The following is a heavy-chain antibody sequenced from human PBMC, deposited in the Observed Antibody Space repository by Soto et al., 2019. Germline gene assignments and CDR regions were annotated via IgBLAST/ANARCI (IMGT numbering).Heavy chain of an antibody. V-gene: IGHV1-69*10. CDR1: GGTFSSYA. Sequence: ASVKVSCKASGGTFSSYAISWVRQAPGQGLEWMGGIIPILGIANYAQKFQGRVTITADKSTSTAYMELSSLRSEDTAVYYCASMTPYCSGGSCYWFDPWGQGTLVTISS. J-gene: IGHJ5*02. CDR2: IIPILGIA. CDR3: ASMTPYCSGGSCYWFDP. D-gene: IGHD2-15*01.